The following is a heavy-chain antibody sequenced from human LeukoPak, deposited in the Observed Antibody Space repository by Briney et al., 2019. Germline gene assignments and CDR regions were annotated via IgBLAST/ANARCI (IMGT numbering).Heavy chain of an antibody. CDR2: INHSGST. V-gene: IGHV4-34*01. Sequence: SETLSLTCAVYGGSFSGYYWSWIRQPPGKGLEWIGEINHSGSTNYNPSLKSRVTISVDTSKNQFSLKLSSVTAAATAVYYCARGAPYDILTGYYIYYYYYGMDVWGQGTTVTVSS. CDR3: ARGAPYDILTGYYIYYYYYGMDV. D-gene: IGHD3-9*01. J-gene: IGHJ6*02. CDR1: GGSFSGYY.